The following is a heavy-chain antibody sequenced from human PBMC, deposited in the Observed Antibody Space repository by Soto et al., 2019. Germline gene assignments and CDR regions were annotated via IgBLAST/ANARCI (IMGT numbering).Heavy chain of an antibody. CDR2: ISASNGNR. V-gene: IGHV1-18*04. CDR3: VRDPQRNDY. Sequence: QVQLVQSGAEVKKPGASVKVSCKASGYDFSSYGISWVRQAPGQGLEWMGWISASNGNRDYAQQFQGRATMTSDTSRTTAYIELRSLRSDDTAVYYCVRDPQRNDYWGQGTLVNVSS. CDR1: GYDFSSYG. D-gene: IGHD2-2*01. J-gene: IGHJ4*02.